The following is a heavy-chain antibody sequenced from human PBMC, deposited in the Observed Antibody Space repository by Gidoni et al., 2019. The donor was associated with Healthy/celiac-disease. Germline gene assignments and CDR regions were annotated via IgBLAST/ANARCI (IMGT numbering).Heavy chain of an antibody. V-gene: IGHV4-34*01. CDR1: GVSFSGYY. J-gene: IGHJ4*02. CDR2: INHSRST. CDR3: ARGQVYYYDSSGYPLED. Sequence: QVQLQQWGAGLLKPSETLLLTCAVYGVSFSGYYWSWIRQPPGKGLEWIREINHSRSTNYNPSLRSRVTRSVDTSKIQFSLKLRSVTAADTAVYYCARGQVYYYDSSGYPLEDWGQGTLVTVSS. D-gene: IGHD3-22*01.